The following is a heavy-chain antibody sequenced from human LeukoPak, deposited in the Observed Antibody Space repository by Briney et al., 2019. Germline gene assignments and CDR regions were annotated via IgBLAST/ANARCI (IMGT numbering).Heavy chain of an antibody. CDR1: GYTLTGYY. CDR2: INPNSGGT. J-gene: IGHJ4*02. CDR3: ATNYYYDSSGYYHPLDY. Sequence: ASVKVSCKASGYTLTGYYMHWVRQAPGQGLEWMGWINPNSGGTNYAQKFQGRVTMTRDTSISTAYMELSRLRSDDTAVYYCATNYYYDSSGYYHPLDYWGQGTLVTVSS. D-gene: IGHD3-22*01. V-gene: IGHV1-2*02.